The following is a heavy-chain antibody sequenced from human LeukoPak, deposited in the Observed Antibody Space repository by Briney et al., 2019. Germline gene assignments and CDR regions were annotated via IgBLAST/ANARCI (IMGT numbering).Heavy chain of an antibody. CDR1: GGSISSGGYY. D-gene: IGHD3-9*01. V-gene: IGHV4-61*08. CDR3: ARHPLGGLYFDWSSIY. J-gene: IGHJ4*02. Sequence: PSETLSLTCTVSGGSISSGGYYWSWIRQHPGKGLEWIGYIYYTGSTNYNPSLKSRVTMSVDTSKNQFSLELSSVTAADTAVYYCARHPLGGLYFDWSSIYWGQGTLVSVSS. CDR2: IYYTGST.